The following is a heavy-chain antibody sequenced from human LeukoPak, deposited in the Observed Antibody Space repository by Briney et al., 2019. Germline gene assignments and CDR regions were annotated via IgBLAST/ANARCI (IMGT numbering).Heavy chain of an antibody. CDR3: ARSDWYLNLDY. V-gene: IGHV4-59*01. CDR2: ISSSGTT. CDR1: SDSITNYY. J-gene: IGHJ4*02. D-gene: IGHD6-19*01. Sequence: SETLSLTCTVSSDSITNYYWNWIRQPPGKGLEWIGYISSSGTTNYNPSLKSRVTISIDTSKNQLSLRLSSVNAADTAVYYCARSDWYLNLDYRGQGTLVTVSS.